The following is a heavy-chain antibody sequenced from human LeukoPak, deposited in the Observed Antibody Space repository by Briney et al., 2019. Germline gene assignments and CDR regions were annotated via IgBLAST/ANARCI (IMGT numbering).Heavy chain of an antibody. CDR2: VYYSGSS. CDR3: ARVKVLRFLEWFLDF. D-gene: IGHD3-3*01. Sequence: SETLSLTCSVSGSSVSSDEYYWSWVCQHPGKGLEWIGYVYYSGSSYYIPSLESRVTMSVEVSKNQFSLELRSVTAADTAVYYCARVKVLRFLEWFLDFWGQGALVTVSS. J-gene: IGHJ4*02. V-gene: IGHV4-31*03. CDR1: GSSVSSDEYY.